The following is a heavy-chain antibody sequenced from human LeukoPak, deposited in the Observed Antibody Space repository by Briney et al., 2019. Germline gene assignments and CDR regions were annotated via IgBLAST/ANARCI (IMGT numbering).Heavy chain of an antibody. CDR2: INHSGST. CDR1: GGSFSGYY. Sequence: SETLSLTCAVYGGSFSGYYWSWIRQPPGKGLEWIGEINHSGSTNYNPSLKSRVTISVDTSKNQFPLKLSSVTAADTAVYYCAIRYYYYGMDVWGQGTTVTVSS. CDR3: AIRYYYYGMDV. J-gene: IGHJ6*02. V-gene: IGHV4-34*01.